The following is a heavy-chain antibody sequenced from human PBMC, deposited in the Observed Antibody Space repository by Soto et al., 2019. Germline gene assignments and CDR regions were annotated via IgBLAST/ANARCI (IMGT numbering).Heavy chain of an antibody. CDR1: GFTFSSYA. D-gene: IGHD3-3*01. J-gene: IGHJ6*02. CDR3: ARDESLPLRFLEWSQGYYYGMDV. V-gene: IGHV3-30-3*01. Sequence: PGGSLRLSCAASGFTFSSYAMHWFRQAPGKGLEWVAVISYDGSNKYYADSVKGRFTISRDNSKNTLYLQMNSLRAEDTAVYYCARDESLPLRFLEWSQGYYYGMDVWGQGTTVTVSS. CDR2: ISYDGSNK.